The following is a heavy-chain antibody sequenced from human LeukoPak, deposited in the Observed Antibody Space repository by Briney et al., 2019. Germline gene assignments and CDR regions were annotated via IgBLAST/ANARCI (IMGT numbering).Heavy chain of an antibody. CDR2: IWYDGSNK. D-gene: IGHD3-22*01. J-gene: IGHJ4*02. Sequence: PGRSLRLSCAASGFTFSSYGMHWVRQAPGKGLEWVAVIWYDGSNKYYADSVKGRFTISRDNSKNTLYLQMNSLRAEDTAVYYCARDPYPYDSSGYYYGYWGQGTLVTVSS. CDR1: GFTFSSYG. V-gene: IGHV3-33*01. CDR3: ARDPYPYDSSGYYYGY.